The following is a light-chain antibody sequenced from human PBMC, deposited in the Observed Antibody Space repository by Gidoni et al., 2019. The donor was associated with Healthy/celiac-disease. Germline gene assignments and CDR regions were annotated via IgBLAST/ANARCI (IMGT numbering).Light chain of an antibody. CDR2: DVS. J-gene: IGLJ3*02. V-gene: IGLV2-14*01. Sequence: QSALTQPASVSGSPGEPITISCTGTSRAVGGYNYVSWYQQHPGKAPKLMIYDVSTRPSGVSNRFSGSKSGNTASLTISWLQAEDEADYYCSSYTSSSTPWVFGGGTKLTVL. CDR3: SSYTSSSTPWV. CDR1: SRAVGGYNY.